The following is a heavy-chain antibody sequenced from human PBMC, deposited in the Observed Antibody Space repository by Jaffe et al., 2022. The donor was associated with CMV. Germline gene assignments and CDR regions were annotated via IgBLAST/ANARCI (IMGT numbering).Heavy chain of an antibody. V-gene: IGHV3-33*08. CDR1: GFTFSSYG. CDR3: ARVGRLLHYYYYYMDV. J-gene: IGHJ6*03. D-gene: IGHD2-15*01. CDR2: IWYDGSNK. Sequence: QVQLVESGGGVVQPGRSLRLSCAASGFTFSSYGMHWVRQAPGKGLEWVAVIWYDGSNKYYADSVKGRFTISRDNSKNTLYLQMNSLRAEDTAVYYCARVGRLLHYYYYYMDVWGKGTTVTVSS.